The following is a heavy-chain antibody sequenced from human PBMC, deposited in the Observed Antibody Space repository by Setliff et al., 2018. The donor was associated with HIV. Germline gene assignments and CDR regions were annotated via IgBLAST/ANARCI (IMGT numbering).Heavy chain of an antibody. D-gene: IGHD2-21*02. V-gene: IGHV4-34*01. Sequence: SETLSLTCGVDAWSLSGYFWVWVRQSPGRGLEWIGEINYAGVANYSPSLKSRVTMSIDTSKNQFSLKLSSVTAADTGIYFCARGGAVTVLGIPSYYSFYGLDKWGQGATVTVSS. J-gene: IGHJ6*02. CDR1: AWSLSGYF. CDR3: ARGGAVTVLGIPSYYSFYGLDK. CDR2: INYAGVA.